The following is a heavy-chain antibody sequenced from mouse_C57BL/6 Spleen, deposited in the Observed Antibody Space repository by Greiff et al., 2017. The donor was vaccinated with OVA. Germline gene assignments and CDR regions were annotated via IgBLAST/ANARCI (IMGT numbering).Heavy chain of an antibody. CDR3: ARPVYDGGYFDV. V-gene: IGHV3-6*01. CDR2: ISYDGSN. CDR1: GYSITSGYY. J-gene: IGHJ1*03. Sequence: ESGPGLVKPSQSLSLTCSVTGYSITSGYYWNWIRQFPGNKLEWMGYISYDGSNNYNPSLKNRISITRDTSKNQFFLKLNSVTTEDTATYYCARPVYDGGYFDVWGTGTTVTVSS. D-gene: IGHD2-3*01.